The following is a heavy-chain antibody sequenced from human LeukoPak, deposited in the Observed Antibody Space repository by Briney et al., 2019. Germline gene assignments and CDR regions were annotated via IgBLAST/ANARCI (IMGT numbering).Heavy chain of an antibody. CDR1: GGSISSGGYY. J-gene: IGHJ4*02. Sequence: SETLSLTCTVSGGSISSGGYYCIWIRQHPGEGLEWIGYIYYSGSTYYNPSLKSRVTISVDTSKNQFSLKLSSVTAADTAVYYCARGYGSGSYYHYWGQGTLVTVSS. CDR3: ARGYGSGSYYHY. CDR2: IYYSGST. V-gene: IGHV4-31*03. D-gene: IGHD3-10*01.